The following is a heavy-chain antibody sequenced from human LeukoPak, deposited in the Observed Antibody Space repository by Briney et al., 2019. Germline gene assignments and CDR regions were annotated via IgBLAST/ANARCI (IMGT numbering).Heavy chain of an antibody. J-gene: IGHJ4*02. CDR2: IYHSGST. V-gene: IGHV4-30-2*01. D-gene: IGHD1-26*01. Sequence: LQTLSLTCAVSGGSISSGGYSWSWIRQPPGKGLEWIGYIYHSGSTYYNPSLKSRVTISVDRSKNQFSLKLSSVTAADTAVYYCAREEIVGGIHLGFDYWGQGTLVTVSS. CDR3: AREEIVGGIHLGFDY. CDR1: GGSISSGGYS.